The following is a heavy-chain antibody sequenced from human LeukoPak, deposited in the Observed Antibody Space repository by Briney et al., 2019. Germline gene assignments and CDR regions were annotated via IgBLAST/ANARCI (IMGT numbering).Heavy chain of an antibody. CDR1: GFTFSSYS. Sequence: PGGSLRLSCAASGFTFSSYSMNWVRQAPGKGLEWVSSISSSSSYIYYADSVKGRFTISRDNAMNSLYLQMNSLRAEDTAVYYCARDIRRYWYFDLWGRGTLVTVSS. J-gene: IGHJ2*01. CDR2: ISSSSSYI. V-gene: IGHV3-21*01. CDR3: ARDIRRYWYFDL.